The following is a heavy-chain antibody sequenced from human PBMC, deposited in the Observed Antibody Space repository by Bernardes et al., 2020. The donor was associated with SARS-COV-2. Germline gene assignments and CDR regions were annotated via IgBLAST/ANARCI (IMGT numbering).Heavy chain of an antibody. V-gene: IGHV5-51*01. D-gene: IGHD3-9*01. CDR2: IYPGDSDT. CDR1: GYNFPNYW. CDR3: ARFDNVALSNGRYFYYGMDV. Sequence: GESLKISCKGSGYNFPNYWIGWVRQMPGKGLEWMGIIYPGDSDTSYSPSFQGQVTISADKSISTAYLQWSSLKASDTAMYYCARFDNVALSNGRYFYYGMDVWGQGTTVTVSS. J-gene: IGHJ6*02.